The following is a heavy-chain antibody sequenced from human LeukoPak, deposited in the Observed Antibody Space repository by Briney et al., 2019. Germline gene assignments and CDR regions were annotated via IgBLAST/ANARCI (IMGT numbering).Heavy chain of an antibody. Sequence: GGSLRLSCAASGFTFSSYNMNWVRQAPGKGLEWVSYISSSGSTIYYADSVKGRFSISRDNAKNSLYLQLNSLRPEDTAVYFCARGGSSWYRRQPIDYWGQGILVTVSS. CDR1: GFTFSSYN. CDR3: ARGGSSWYRRQPIDY. CDR2: ISSSGSTI. V-gene: IGHV3-48*01. D-gene: IGHD6-13*01. J-gene: IGHJ4*02.